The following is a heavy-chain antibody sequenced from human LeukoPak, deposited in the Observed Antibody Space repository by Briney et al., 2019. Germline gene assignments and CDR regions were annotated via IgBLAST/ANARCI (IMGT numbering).Heavy chain of an antibody. CDR3: ASGIDSSGYYAYYYGMDV. CDR2: ISSSGNTI. V-gene: IGHV3-11*01. CDR1: GFTFSDYY. Sequence: GGSQRLSCAASGFTFSDYYMSWIRQAPGKGLEWVSYISSSGNTIYYADSVKGRFTISRDNAKNSLYLQMNSLRAEDTAVYYCASGIDSSGYYAYYYGMDVWGQGTTVTVSS. J-gene: IGHJ6*02. D-gene: IGHD3-22*01.